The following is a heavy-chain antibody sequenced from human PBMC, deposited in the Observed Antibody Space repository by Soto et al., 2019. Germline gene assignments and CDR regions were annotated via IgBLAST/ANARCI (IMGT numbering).Heavy chain of an antibody. J-gene: IGHJ5*02. V-gene: IGHV1-8*01. Sequence: QVQLVQSGAEVKKPGASVKVSCKASGYTFTSYDINWVRQATGQGLEWMGWMNPNSGNTGYAQKXXXXXXXXXXXXXXXXXXXXXXXXXXXXXXXXXXXXQQVRGFDPWGQGTQVTVSS. CDR3: XXXQQVRGFDP. CDR2: MNPNSGNT. D-gene: IGHD6-13*01. CDR1: GYTFTSYD.